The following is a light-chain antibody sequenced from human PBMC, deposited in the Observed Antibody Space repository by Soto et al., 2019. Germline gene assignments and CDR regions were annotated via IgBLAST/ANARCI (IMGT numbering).Light chain of an antibody. J-gene: IGLJ1*01. V-gene: IGLV2-14*01. CDR1: SSDVGSYNY. Sequence: QSALTQPASVSGSPGQSITISCTGTSSDVGSYNYVSWYQQHPGKAPKVMIYDVSNRPSGVSYRFSGSKSGNTASLTSSGLQAEDEADYYCSSYTTSSTYVFGTGTKLTVL. CDR2: DVS. CDR3: SSYTTSSTYV.